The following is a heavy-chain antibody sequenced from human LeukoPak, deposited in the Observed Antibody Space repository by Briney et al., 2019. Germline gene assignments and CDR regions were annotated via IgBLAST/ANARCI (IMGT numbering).Heavy chain of an antibody. CDR1: GGSISSGSYY. CDR2: IYTSGST. D-gene: IGHD2-2*01. V-gene: IGHV4-61*02. Sequence: SETMSLTCTVSGGSISSGSYYWSWIRQPAGKGLEWIGRIYTSGSTNYNPSLKSRVTISVDTSKNQFSLKLSSVTAADTAVYYCAREEGALLSDYMDVWGKGTTVTVSS. J-gene: IGHJ6*03. CDR3: AREEGALLSDYMDV.